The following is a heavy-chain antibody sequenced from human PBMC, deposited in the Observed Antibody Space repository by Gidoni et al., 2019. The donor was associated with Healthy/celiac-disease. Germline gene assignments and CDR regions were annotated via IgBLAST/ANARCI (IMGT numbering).Heavy chain of an antibody. D-gene: IGHD6-13*01. J-gene: IGHJ4*02. Sequence: QVQLVQSGAEVKKPWASVKVSCKAFGYTFSSYYMHWVRQARGQGLEWMGIINPSDGTTMYAQNRQGRVTMTREMSTNTVYMELSSLRSEDTAVYFCARDLGSSSWRFDYWGQGTRVTVSS. CDR3: ARDLGSSSWRFDY. CDR1: GYTFSSYY. CDR2: INPSDGTT. V-gene: IGHV1-46*04.